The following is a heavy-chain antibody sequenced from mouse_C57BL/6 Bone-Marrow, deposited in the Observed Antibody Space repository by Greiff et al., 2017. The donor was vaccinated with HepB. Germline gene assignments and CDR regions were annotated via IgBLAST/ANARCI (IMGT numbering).Heavy chain of an antibody. J-gene: IGHJ4*01. CDR2: ISSGGDYI. CDR1: GFTFSSYA. V-gene: IGHV5-9-1*02. CDR3: TRAGGTHYYAMDY. Sequence: EVKVVESGEGLVKPGGSLKLSCAASGFTFSSYAMSWVRQTPEKRLEWVAYISSGGDYIYYADTVKGRFTISRDNARNTLYLQMSSLKSEDTAMYYCTRAGGTHYYAMDYWGQGTSVTVSS. D-gene: IGHD3-3*01.